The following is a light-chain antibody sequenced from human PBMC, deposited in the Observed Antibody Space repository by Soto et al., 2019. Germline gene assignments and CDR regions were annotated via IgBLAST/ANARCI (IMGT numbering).Light chain of an antibody. Sequence: EIVLTQSPATLSLSPGERATLSCRASQSVSSSYLAWYQQKPGQAPRLLIYGASSRATGIPDRFSGSGSGIDFTLTISRLEPEDFAVYYCQQYGSSPPSITFGQGTRLEIK. J-gene: IGKJ5*01. CDR1: QSVSSSY. CDR3: QQYGSSPPSIT. CDR2: GAS. V-gene: IGKV3-20*01.